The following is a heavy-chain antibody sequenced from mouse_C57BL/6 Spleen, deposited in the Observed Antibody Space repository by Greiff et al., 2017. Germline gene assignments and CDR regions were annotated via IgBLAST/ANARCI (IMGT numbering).Heavy chain of an antibody. CDR3: ARSDYDGYYPYYFDY. Sequence: VQLQQSGPELVKPGASVKISCKASGYAFSSSWMNWVKQRPGKGLEWIGRIYPGDGDTNYNGKFKGKATLTADKSSSTAYMQLSSLTSEDSAVYFCARSDYDGYYPYYFDYWGQGTTLTVSS. CDR2: IYPGDGDT. CDR1: GYAFSSSW. V-gene: IGHV1-82*01. J-gene: IGHJ2*01. D-gene: IGHD2-3*01.